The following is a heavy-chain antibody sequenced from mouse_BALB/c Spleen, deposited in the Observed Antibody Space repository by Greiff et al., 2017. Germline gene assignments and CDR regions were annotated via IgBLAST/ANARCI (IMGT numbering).Heavy chain of an antibody. CDR3: ARLITTVVATEYAMDY. CDR2: ISSGGST. V-gene: IGHV5-6-5*01. CDR1: GFTFSSYA. J-gene: IGHJ4*01. D-gene: IGHD1-1*01. Sequence: EVHLVESGGGLVKPGGSLKLSCAASGFTFSSYAMSWVRQTPEKRLEWVASISSGGSTYYPDSVKGRFTISRDNARNILYLQMSSLRSEDTAMYYCARLITTVVATEYAMDYWGQGTSDTVSS.